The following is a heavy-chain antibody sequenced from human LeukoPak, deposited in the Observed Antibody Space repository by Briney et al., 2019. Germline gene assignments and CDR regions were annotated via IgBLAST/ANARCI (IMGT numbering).Heavy chain of an antibody. CDR3: ARDLGYGRADY. CDR1: GFTFSSYW. V-gene: IGHV3-7*04. CDR2: KKGDGSDN. Sequence: TGGPLRLSCAASGFTFSSYWMSWVRQARGKGLEWLANKKGDGSDNHYVYSVRGRFTISRDNAKHSLYLQMNSRRAEDTAVYYCARDLGYGRADYWGQGTLVTVSS. J-gene: IGHJ4*02. D-gene: IGHD5-12*01.